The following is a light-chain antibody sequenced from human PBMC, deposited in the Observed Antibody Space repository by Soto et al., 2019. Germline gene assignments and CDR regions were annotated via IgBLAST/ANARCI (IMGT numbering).Light chain of an antibody. V-gene: IGKV3-15*01. CDR1: QSVSSY. J-gene: IGKJ5*01. CDR3: QQYNNWPIT. CDR2: GAS. Sequence: EIVMTQSPATLSVSPWERATLSFRASQSVSSYLAWYQQKPGQAPRLLIYGASTRATGIPARFSGSGSGTEFTLTISSLQSEDFAVYYCQQYNNWPITFGQGTRLEIK.